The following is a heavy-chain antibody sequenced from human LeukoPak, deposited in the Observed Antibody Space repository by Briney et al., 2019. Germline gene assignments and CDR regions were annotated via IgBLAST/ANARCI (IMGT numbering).Heavy chain of an antibody. CDR1: GGSISSYY. V-gene: IGHV4-4*07. CDR3: ARSGHDILTGYYLYYFDY. D-gene: IGHD3-9*01. Sequence: SETLSLTCTVSGGSISSYYWSWIRQPAGKGLEWIGRIYTSGSTNYNPPLKSRVTMSVDTSKNQFSLKLSSVTAADTAVYYCARSGHDILTGYYLYYFDYWGQGTLVTVSS. CDR2: IYTSGST. J-gene: IGHJ4*02.